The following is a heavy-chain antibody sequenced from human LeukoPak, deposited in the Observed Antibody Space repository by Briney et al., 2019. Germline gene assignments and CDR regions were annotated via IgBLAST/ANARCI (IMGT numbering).Heavy chain of an antibody. J-gene: IGHJ6*03. V-gene: IGHV4-39*01. CDR3: ARQISDYYYYYIDV. CDR1: GGSISSSHHY. Sequence: SEALSLTCTVSGGSISSSHHYWGWIRQTPGKGLEWIGTIYYSGTTYYNPSLESRATISEDTSKNQFSLTLRSVTAADTAVYYCARQISDYYYYYIDVWGKGTTVTVSS. D-gene: IGHD3-10*01. CDR2: IYYSGTT.